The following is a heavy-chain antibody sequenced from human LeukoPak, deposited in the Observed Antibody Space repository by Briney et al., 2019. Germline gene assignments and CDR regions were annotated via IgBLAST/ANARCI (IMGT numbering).Heavy chain of an antibody. Sequence: PSETLSLTCTVSGYSISSGYYWDWIRQPPGKGLEWIGEIYHSGSTNYNPSLKSRVTISVDKSKNQFSLKLSSVTAADTAVYYCARARVGATQFDYWGQGTLVTVSS. CDR1: GYSISSGYY. V-gene: IGHV4-38-2*02. CDR2: IYHSGST. CDR3: ARARVGATQFDY. D-gene: IGHD1-26*01. J-gene: IGHJ4*02.